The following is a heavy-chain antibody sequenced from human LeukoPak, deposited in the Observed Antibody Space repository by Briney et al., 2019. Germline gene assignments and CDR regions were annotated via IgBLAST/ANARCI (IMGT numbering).Heavy chain of an antibody. CDR2: INPNNGGT. V-gene: IGHV1-2*02. CDR3: ARSARVRGVQRY. CDR1: GYTCTCYY. J-gene: IGHJ4*02. D-gene: IGHD3-10*01. Sequence: ASVKVSCKSSGYTCTCYYMHWVRQAPGQGLEWMGWINPNNGGTNYAQKFQGRVTMTKDTSISTPYMELSSLRSHDSAVYYCARSARVRGVQRYWGQGTLVTVSS.